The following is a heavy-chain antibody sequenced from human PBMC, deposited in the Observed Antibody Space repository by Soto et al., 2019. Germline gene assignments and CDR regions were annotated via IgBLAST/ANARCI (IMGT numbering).Heavy chain of an antibody. CDR2: IDPSDSYT. D-gene: IGHD3-22*01. CDR1: GYSFTSYW. V-gene: IGHV5-10-1*01. CDR3: ARHPSPSYYYDSSGNAFDI. J-gene: IGHJ3*02. Sequence: GESLKISCKGSGYSFTSYWISWVRQMPGKGLEWMGRIDPSDSYTNYSPSFQGHVTISADKSISTAYLQWGSLKASDTAMYYCARHPSPSYYYDSSGNAFDIWGQGTMVTVSS.